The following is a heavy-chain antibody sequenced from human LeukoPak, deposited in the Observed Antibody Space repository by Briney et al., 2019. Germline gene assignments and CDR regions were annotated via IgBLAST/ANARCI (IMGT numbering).Heavy chain of an antibody. Sequence: GESLKISCKGSGYRFTNDWIGWVRQMHGKGLEWMGIIYPDDSDTRYSPSFQGPVTISADKSISTAYLQWSSLKASDTAMYYCARPEGYCSSISCQGGYFQHWGQGTLVTVSS. V-gene: IGHV5-51*01. J-gene: IGHJ1*01. D-gene: IGHD2-2*01. CDR3: ARPEGYCSSISCQGGYFQH. CDR1: GYRFTNDW. CDR2: IYPDDSDT.